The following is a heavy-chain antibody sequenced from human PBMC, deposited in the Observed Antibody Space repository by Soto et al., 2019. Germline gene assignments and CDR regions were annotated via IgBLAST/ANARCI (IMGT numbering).Heavy chain of an antibody. CDR1: GFTFSSYG. CDR2: ISSSSSYI. CDR3: ARRYCSSTSCYRFDY. Sequence: GGSLRLSCAASGFTFSSYGMHWVRQAPGKGLEWVSSISSSSSYIYYADSVKGRFTISRDNAKNSLYLQMNSLRAEDTAVYYCARRYCSSTSCYRFDYWGQGTLVTVSS. D-gene: IGHD2-2*01. J-gene: IGHJ4*02. V-gene: IGHV3-21*01.